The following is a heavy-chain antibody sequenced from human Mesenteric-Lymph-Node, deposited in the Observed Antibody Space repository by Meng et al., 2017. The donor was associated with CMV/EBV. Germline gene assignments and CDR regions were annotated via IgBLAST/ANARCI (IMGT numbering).Heavy chain of an antibody. Sequence: FTRKPTNSVRQAPGQALELMGWVNTRSRNPTYAQGFNSPFIFSLATSANTAYLQITSLVTEDVAFYFCARAPRAGRSVFYLYFFVYWGPGTLVTVSS. CDR1: FTRKP. J-gene: IGHJ4*02. V-gene: IGHV7-4-1*02. CDR3: ARAPRAGRSVFYLYFFVY. D-gene: IGHD2-15*01. CDR2: VNTRSRNP.